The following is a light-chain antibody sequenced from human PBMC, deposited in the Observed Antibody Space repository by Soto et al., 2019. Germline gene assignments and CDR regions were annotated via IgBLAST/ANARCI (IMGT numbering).Light chain of an antibody. Sequence: EIVLTQSPGTLSLSPGQRATLSCRASQGISDSYLAWYQQKPGQAPRLLIHDTSTRATGVPDTFSGSGSGTEFTLTISSLEPEDSAMYYCQQRFSWPPTFGGGTHVEIK. CDR2: DTS. V-gene: IGKV3D-20*02. CDR1: QGISDSY. CDR3: QQRFSWPPT. J-gene: IGKJ4*01.